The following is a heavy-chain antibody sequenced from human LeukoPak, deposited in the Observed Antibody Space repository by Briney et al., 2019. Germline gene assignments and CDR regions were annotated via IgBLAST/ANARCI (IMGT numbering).Heavy chain of an antibody. CDR1: GXTLSSYW. J-gene: IGHJ4*02. V-gene: IGHV3-7*04. CDR3: ARASCSGGSCYSGDYFDY. D-gene: IGHD2-15*01. CDR2: INQDGSEK. Sequence: GGSLRLSCAASGXTLSSYWMTWVRQAPGKGLEWVANINQDGSEKYYVDSVKGRFTISRDNAKNSLYLQMNSLRAEDTAVYYCARASCSGGSCYSGDYFDYWGQGTLVTVSS.